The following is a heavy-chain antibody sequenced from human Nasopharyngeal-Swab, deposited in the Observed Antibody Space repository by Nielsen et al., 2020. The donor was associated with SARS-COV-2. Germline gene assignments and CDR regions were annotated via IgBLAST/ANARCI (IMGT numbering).Heavy chain of an antibody. J-gene: IGHJ4*02. CDR2: ITSGNSV. D-gene: IGHD5-12*01. CDR1: GSTFSPYT. V-gene: IGHV3-48*04. CDR3: ARERGGGYGDY. Sequence: GESLKIHCPTSGSTFSPYTMTSVRQAPGKGLQWISYITSGNSVQYADSVRGRFTISRDNAKNSLYLQMNSLTAEDTAVYYCARERGGGYGDYWGQGTLVTVSS.